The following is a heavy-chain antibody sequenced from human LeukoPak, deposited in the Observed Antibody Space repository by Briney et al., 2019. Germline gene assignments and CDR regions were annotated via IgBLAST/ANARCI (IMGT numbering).Heavy chain of an antibody. CDR1: GFTFSSYA. D-gene: IGHD3-3*01. CDR3: AKGNNYDFWSGYIGLEYYFDY. Sequence: GGSLRLSCAASGFTFSSYAMSWVRQAPGKGLEWVSAISGSGGSTYYADSVKGRFTISRDNSKNTLYLQMNSLRAEDTAVYYCAKGNNYDFWSGYIGLEYYFDYWGQGTLVTVSS. V-gene: IGHV3-23*01. CDR2: ISGSGGST. J-gene: IGHJ4*02.